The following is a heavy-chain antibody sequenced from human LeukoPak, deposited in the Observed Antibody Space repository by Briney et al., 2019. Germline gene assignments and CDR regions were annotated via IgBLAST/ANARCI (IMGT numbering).Heavy chain of an antibody. CDR3: AKDVGKWESLHFFDY. V-gene: IGHV3-23*01. CDR1: GFTLSTNA. Sequence: GGSLRLSCLTSGFTLSTNAMSWVRQAPGKGLEWISGISGSGASRYYADSVKGRFTISRDDSRNTLYLQMNSLRGDDTAVYYCAKDVGKWESLHFFDYWGQGTLVTVSS. D-gene: IGHD1-26*01. CDR2: ISGSGASR. J-gene: IGHJ4*02.